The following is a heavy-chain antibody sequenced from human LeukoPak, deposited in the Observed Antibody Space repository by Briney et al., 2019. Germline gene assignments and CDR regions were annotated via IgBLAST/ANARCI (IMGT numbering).Heavy chain of an antibody. J-gene: IGHJ4*02. V-gene: IGHV3-23*01. D-gene: IGHD3-22*01. CDR2: MSGSGGRS. CDR1: GFTFSSYA. Sequence: PGGSLRLSCAASGFTFSSYAMSWVRQAPGKGLEWASTMSGSGGRSYYADSVKGRFTISRDNSKNTLYLQMNSLRAEDTAVYYCAKTDVYDSSGYYFDYWGQGTLVTVSS. CDR3: AKTDVYDSSGYYFDY.